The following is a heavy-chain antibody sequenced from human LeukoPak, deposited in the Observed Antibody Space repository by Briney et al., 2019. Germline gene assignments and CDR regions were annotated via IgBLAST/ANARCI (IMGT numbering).Heavy chain of an antibody. J-gene: IGHJ4*02. CDR1: GFTFNNYD. CDR3: ARQQLPSGFDC. Sequence: GGSLRLSCAASGFTFNNYDMNWVRQAPGKGLEWVSHIGSSGRTMWSADSVKGRVTISRDNARNSVFLQMNSLRAEDTALYYCARQQLPSGFDCWGQGTLVTVSS. D-gene: IGHD6-13*01. V-gene: IGHV3-48*03. CDR2: IGSSGRTM.